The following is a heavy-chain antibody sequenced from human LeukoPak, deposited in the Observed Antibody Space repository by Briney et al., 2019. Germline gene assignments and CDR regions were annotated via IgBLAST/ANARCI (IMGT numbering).Heavy chain of an antibody. D-gene: IGHD1-26*01. CDR1: GGSISSSSFS. CDR3: AKVREAQYYSYYMDV. Sequence: SETLSLTCTVSGGSISSSSFSWAWIRQPPGKGLEWIGNIFYGGSTYYNPSLKSRVTISIDTSKNQFSLKLSSVTAADTAMYFCAKVREAQYYSYYMDVWGKGTTVTVSS. V-gene: IGHV4-39*07. CDR2: IFYGGST. J-gene: IGHJ6*03.